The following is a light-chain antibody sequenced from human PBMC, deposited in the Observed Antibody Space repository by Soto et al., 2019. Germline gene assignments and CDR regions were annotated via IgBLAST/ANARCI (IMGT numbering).Light chain of an antibody. CDR1: QRVSSN. CDR3: QKYNNSPLT. Sequence: EIVMTQSPATLSVSPGERATLSCRASQRVSSNLAWYQQKPGQAPRLLIYGASTRATGIPARFSGSGSGTKLTLTISSLRCVEFAAYCCQKYNNSPLTSAGGTKKEIK. V-gene: IGKV3-15*01. CDR2: GAS. J-gene: IGKJ4*01.